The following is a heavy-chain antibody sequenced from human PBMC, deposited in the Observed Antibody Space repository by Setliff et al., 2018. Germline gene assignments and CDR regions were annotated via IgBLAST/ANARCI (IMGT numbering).Heavy chain of an antibody. V-gene: IGHV1-18*04. CDR2: ITTYNGKT. CDR3: ARGPVDFVVVPAAAVFDF. CDR1: GYIFTSYG. J-gene: IGHJ4*02. Sequence: ASVKVSCKASGYIFTSYGITWVRQAPGQGLEWMGYITTYNGKTEYAEKVQGRVTMTTDTSSNTAYMELTSLRSDDTAVYYCARGPVDFVVVPAAAVFDFWGQGTLVTVSS. D-gene: IGHD2-2*03.